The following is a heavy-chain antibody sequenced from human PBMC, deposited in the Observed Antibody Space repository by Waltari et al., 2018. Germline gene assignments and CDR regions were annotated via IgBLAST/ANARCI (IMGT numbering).Heavy chain of an antibody. CDR3: ARGRWRLAYFDY. Sequence: EVQLVESGGGLVQPGGSLRLSCAASGFTFSSYAMHWVRQAPGKGLEYVSAISSNGGSTYYADSVKGRFTISRDNSKNTLYLQMGSLRAEDMAVYYSARGRWRLAYFDYWGQGTLVTVSS. J-gene: IGHJ4*02. V-gene: IGHV3-64*07. D-gene: IGHD4-17*01. CDR2: ISSNGGST. CDR1: GFTFSSYA.